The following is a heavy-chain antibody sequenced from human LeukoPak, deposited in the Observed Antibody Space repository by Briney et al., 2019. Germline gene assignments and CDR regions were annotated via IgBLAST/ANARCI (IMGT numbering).Heavy chain of an antibody. V-gene: IGHV3-23*01. CDR1: GFTFSSYA. J-gene: IGHJ4*02. D-gene: IGHD3-10*01. CDR3: AKDPSNAARGRGIYFDY. CDR2: ISGSGGIT. Sequence: GGSLRLSCAASGFTFSSYAMSWVRQAPGKGLEWVSAISGSGGITYYADSVKGRFTISRDNSKNTLYLQMNSLRAEDTAVYYCAKDPSNAARGRGIYFDYWGQGTLVTVSS.